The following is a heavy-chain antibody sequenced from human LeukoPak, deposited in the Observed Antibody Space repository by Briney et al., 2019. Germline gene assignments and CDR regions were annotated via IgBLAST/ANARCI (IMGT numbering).Heavy chain of an antibody. CDR1: GYTFTSYA. V-gene: IGHV1-3*03. J-gene: IGHJ4*02. CDR3: AVSRYWDFDY. D-gene: IGHD1-26*01. Sequence: VASVKVSCKASGYTFTSYAMHWARQAPGQRLEWMGWINAGNGNTKYSQEFQGRVTITRDTSASTAYMELSSLRSEDMAVYYCAVSRYWDFDYWGQGTLVTVSS. CDR2: INAGNGNT.